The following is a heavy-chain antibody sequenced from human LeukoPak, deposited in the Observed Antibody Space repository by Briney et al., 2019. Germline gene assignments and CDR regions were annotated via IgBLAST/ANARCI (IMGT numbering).Heavy chain of an antibody. D-gene: IGHD5-18*01. CDR2: IYYSGST. J-gene: IGHJ4*02. Sequence: SETLSLTCTVSGGSISSYYWSWIRQPPGKGLEWIGYIYYSGSTNYNPPLKSRVTISVDTSKNQFSLKLSSVTAADTAVYYCASVDTAMAFDYWGQGTLVTVSS. V-gene: IGHV4-59*08. CDR3: ASVDTAMAFDY. CDR1: GGSISSYY.